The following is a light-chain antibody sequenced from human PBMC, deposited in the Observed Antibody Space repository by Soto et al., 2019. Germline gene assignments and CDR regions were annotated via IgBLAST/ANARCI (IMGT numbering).Light chain of an antibody. Sequence: DIQMTQSPSSLSASVGDRVTITCRARQSISSYLNWYQQKPGKAPKLLIYAASRLQSGVPSRFSGSGSGTDFTLTISSLQPEDFATYYFQQSYSTPWTFGQGTKVEIK. CDR3: QQSYSTPWT. CDR2: AAS. CDR1: QSISSY. J-gene: IGKJ1*01. V-gene: IGKV1-39*01.